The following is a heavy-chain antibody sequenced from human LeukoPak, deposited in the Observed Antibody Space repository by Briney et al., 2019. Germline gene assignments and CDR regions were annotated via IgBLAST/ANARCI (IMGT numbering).Heavy chain of an antibody. V-gene: IGHV3-7*03. CDR2: IEEDGSQK. CDR3: ARDVNPVSGEDY. CDR1: GFSFSTYW. D-gene: IGHD1-14*01. J-gene: IGHJ4*02. Sequence: TGGSLRLSCAPSGFSFSTYWMSWVRQAPGKGLEWVANIEEDGSQKYYVDSVKGRFTIFRDNAKNSLSLQMNSLRADDTAVYYCARDVNPVSGEDYWGQGTLVTVSS.